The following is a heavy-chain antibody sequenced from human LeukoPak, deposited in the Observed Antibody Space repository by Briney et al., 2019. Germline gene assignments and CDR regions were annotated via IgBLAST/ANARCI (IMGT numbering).Heavy chain of an antibody. D-gene: IGHD3-10*01. V-gene: IGHV3-23*01. Sequence: GGSLRLSCAASGFTISSYAMSWVRQAPGKGLELVSAISGSGGSTYYADSVKGRFTISRDNSKNTLYLQMNSLRAEDTAVYYCAKDLITMVRGVIFNWFDPWGQGTLVTVSS. CDR2: ISGSGGST. CDR1: GFTISSYA. CDR3: AKDLITMVRGVIFNWFDP. J-gene: IGHJ5*02.